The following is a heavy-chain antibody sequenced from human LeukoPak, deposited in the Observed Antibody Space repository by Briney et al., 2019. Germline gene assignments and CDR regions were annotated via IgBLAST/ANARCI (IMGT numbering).Heavy chain of an antibody. CDR1: GFTFSSYS. CDR2: ISSSSSYI. J-gene: IGHJ5*02. V-gene: IGHV3-21*01. D-gene: IGHD3-16*01. Sequence: PGGSLRLSCAASGFTFSSYSMNWVRQAPGKGLEWVSSISSSSSYIYYADSVKGRFTISRDSAKNSLYLQMNSLRAEDTAVYYCARGAPTSRSPFDPWSQGTLVTVSS. CDR3: ARGAPTSRSPFDP.